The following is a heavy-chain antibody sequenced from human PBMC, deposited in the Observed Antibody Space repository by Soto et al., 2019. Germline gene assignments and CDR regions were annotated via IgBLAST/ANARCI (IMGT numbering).Heavy chain of an antibody. V-gene: IGHV3-23*01. D-gene: IGHD1-7*01. Sequence: LRLSCATSGLTFSNYATSWVRQAPGGGLEWVSSMSGSSSTTYYADSVRGRFTISRDRSKNTLYLQMSSLRAEDTALYYCAKNQERELPRVIDFWGQGTLVTVSS. CDR2: MSGSSSTT. CDR3: AKNQERELPRVIDF. J-gene: IGHJ4*02. CDR1: GLTFSNYA.